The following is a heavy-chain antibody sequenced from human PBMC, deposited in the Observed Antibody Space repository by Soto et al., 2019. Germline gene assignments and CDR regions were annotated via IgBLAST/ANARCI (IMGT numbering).Heavy chain of an antibody. CDR2: IIPILGTA. V-gene: IGHV1-69*01. CDR3: AREGEVRSMVRGVIPA. D-gene: IGHD3-10*01. CDR1: GGTFSSYA. J-gene: IGHJ5*02. Sequence: QVQLVQSGAEVKKPGSSVKVSCKASGGTFSSYAISWVRQAPGQGLEWMGGIIPILGTANYAQKFQGRVTITADESTSTAYMGLSSLGSEDTAVYYCAREGEVRSMVRGVIPAWGQGTLVTVSS.